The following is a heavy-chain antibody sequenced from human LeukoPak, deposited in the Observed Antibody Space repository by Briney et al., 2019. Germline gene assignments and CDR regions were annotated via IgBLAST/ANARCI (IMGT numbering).Heavy chain of an antibody. V-gene: IGHV3-30*02. D-gene: IGHD1-26*01. CDR2: IRYDGSNK. CDR1: GFTFSSYG. Sequence: GGSLRLSCAASGFTFSSYGMHWVRQAPGKGLEWVAFIRYDGSNKYYADSVKGRFTISRDNSKNTLYLQMNSLRAEDTAVYYCAKDQSRWELRPSYYFDYWGQETLVTVSS. CDR3: AKDQSRWELRPSYYFDY. J-gene: IGHJ4*02.